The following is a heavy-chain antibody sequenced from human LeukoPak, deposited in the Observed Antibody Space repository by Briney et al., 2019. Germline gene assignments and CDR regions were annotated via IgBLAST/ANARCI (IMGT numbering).Heavy chain of an antibody. J-gene: IGHJ3*02. D-gene: IGHD2-8*01. CDR3: ARGGMAHAFDI. CDR2: IDNDGSST. Sequence: PGGSLRLSCAAYGFTFRNYWMHWVRQAPGKGMVWVSRIDNDGSSTIYADSVKGRFTISRDNAKSAVYLQMNSLRAEDTGVYYCARGGMAHAFDIWGQGTMVTVSS. CDR1: GFTFRNYW. V-gene: IGHV3-74*01.